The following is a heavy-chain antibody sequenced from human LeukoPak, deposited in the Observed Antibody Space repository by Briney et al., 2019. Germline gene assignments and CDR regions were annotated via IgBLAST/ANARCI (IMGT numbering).Heavy chain of an antibody. CDR3: ARDAGLPGIAVAGNYGMDV. CDR1: GFTFSSYA. V-gene: IGHV3-30*04. CDR2: ISYDGSNK. D-gene: IGHD6-19*01. Sequence: GGSLRLSCAASGFTFSSYAMHWVRQAPDKGLEWVAVISYDGSNKYYADSVKGRFTISRDNSKNTLYLQMNSLRAEDTAVYYCARDAGLPGIAVAGNYGMDVWGQGTTVTVSS. J-gene: IGHJ6*02.